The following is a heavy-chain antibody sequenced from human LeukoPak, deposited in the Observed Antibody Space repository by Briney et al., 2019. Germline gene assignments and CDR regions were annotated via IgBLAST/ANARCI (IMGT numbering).Heavy chain of an antibody. J-gene: IGHJ4*02. CDR1: GFTFRTFA. CDR2: ISTDGSTK. D-gene: IGHD3-10*01. Sequence: PGRSLRLSCAASGFTFRTFARNWVRQAPGKGLEWVAVISTDGSTKNYADSAKGRFTISRDNSKNTLYLQMNSLRVEDTSVYYCVREDVTLVRGVIDYWGQGTPVTVPS. CDR3: VREDVTLVRGVIDY. V-gene: IGHV3-30-3*01.